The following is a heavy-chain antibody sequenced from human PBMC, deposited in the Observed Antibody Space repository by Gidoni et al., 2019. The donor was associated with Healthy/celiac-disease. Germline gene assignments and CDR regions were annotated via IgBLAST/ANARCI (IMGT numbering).Heavy chain of an antibody. J-gene: IGHJ4*02. V-gene: IGHV4-34*01. D-gene: IGHD2-15*01. CDR2: INHSGST. CDR3: ARGRGYCSGGSCYFDY. CDR1: GGSFSGYY. Sequence: QVQLQQWGAGLLKPSETLSLTCAVYGGSFSGYYWRGIRQPPGKGLEWIGEINHSGSTNYNPSLKSRVTISVDTSKNQFSLKLSSVTAADTAVYYCARGRGYCSGGSCYFDYWGQGTLVTVSS.